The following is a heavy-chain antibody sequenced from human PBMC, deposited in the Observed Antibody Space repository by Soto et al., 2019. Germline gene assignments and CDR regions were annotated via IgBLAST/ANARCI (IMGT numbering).Heavy chain of an antibody. CDR2: VVPLFGTA. J-gene: IGHJ4*01. CDR1: ADTFNNYG. CDR3: ASGVAVDRFEF. V-gene: IGHV1-69*13. Sequence: ASVKVSCKASADTFNNYGFSWVRQAPGQGLEWVGGVVPLFGTANYAQKFQGRATISADESASTVYLELTHLQSDDTAIFYCASGVAVDRFEFWGLGTLVTVSS. D-gene: IGHD2-15*01.